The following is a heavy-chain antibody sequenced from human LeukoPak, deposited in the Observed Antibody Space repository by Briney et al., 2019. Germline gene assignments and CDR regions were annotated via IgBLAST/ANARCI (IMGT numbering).Heavy chain of an antibody. D-gene: IGHD5-12*01. Sequence: QAGGSLRLSCAASGFTFSTFAMSWVRQAPGKGLEWVSAISGSGGGTYYADSVKGRFTISRDNSKNTLYLQMNSLRAEDTAVYYCAKAFSGYENWTPNWFDPWGQGTLVTVSS. V-gene: IGHV3-23*01. CDR2: ISGSGGGT. CDR1: GFTFSTFA. J-gene: IGHJ5*02. CDR3: AKAFSGYENWTPNWFDP.